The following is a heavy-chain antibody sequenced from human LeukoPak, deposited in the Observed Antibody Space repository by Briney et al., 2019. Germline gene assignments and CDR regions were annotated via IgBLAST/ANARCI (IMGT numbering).Heavy chain of an antibody. D-gene: IGHD5-12*01. Sequence: SETLSLTCAVYGGSFSGYYWSWIRQPPGKGLEWIGEINHSGSTNYNPSLKSRVTISVDTSKNQFSLKLSSVTAADTAVYYCALLGLRFGQAPIDYWGQGTLVTVSS. V-gene: IGHV4-34*01. CDR2: INHSGST. CDR1: GGSFSGYY. CDR3: ALLGLRFGQAPIDY. J-gene: IGHJ4*02.